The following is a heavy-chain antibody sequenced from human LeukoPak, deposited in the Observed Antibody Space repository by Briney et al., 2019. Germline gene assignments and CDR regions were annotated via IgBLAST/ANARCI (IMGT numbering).Heavy chain of an antibody. J-gene: IGHJ3*02. Sequence: GGSLRLSCAASGFTFSIYAMNWVRQAPGKGLEWVSVISSNGDSIYYADSVKGRFTISRDDARNTLYLQMNSLRAEDTAVYYCAKVGSRWAFDIWGQGTMVTVSS. D-gene: IGHD6-13*01. V-gene: IGHV3-23*01. CDR3: AKVGSRWAFDI. CDR1: GFTFSIYA. CDR2: ISSNGDSI.